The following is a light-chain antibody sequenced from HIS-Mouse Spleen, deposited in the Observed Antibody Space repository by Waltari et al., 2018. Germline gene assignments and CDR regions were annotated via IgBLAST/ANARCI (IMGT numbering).Light chain of an antibody. CDR1: NVGAKY. CDR3: QAWDSSTVV. V-gene: IGLV3-1*01. Sequence: SYELTQPPSVSVSPGQAASITCSVDNVGAKYVCWYQQKPGQSPVLVIYQDSKRPSGIPERFSGSNSGNTATLTISGTQAMDEADYYCQAWDSSTVVFGGGTKLTVL. J-gene: IGLJ2*01. CDR2: QDS.